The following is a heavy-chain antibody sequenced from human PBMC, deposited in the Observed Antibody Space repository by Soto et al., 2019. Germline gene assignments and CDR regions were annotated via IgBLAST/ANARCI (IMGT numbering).Heavy chain of an antibody. CDR1: GGTFSSYA. J-gene: IGHJ6*02. V-gene: IGHV1-69*01. Sequence: QVQLVQSGAEVKKPGSSVKVSCKASGGTFSSYAISWVRQAPGQGLEWMGGIIPIFGTANYAQKFQGRVTITADESTSTAYMELSSLRSEDTAVYYCARGVAIKAGYYYYGMDVWGQGTTVTVSS. D-gene: IGHD2-15*01. CDR3: ARGVAIKAGYYYYGMDV. CDR2: IIPIFGTA.